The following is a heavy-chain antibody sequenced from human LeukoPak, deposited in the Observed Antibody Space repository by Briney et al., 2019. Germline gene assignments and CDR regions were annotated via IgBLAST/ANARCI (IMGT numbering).Heavy chain of an antibody. CDR1: GFTFSSYS. CDR3: ASLPITMVRGVMDY. D-gene: IGHD3-10*01. CDR2: ISSSSSYI. V-gene: IGHV3-21*01. Sequence: PGRSLRLSCAASGFTFSSYSMNWVRQAPGKGLEWVSSISSSSSYIYYADSVKGRFTISRDNAKNSLYLQMNSLRAEDTAVYYCASLPITMVRGVMDYWGQGTLVTVSS. J-gene: IGHJ4*02.